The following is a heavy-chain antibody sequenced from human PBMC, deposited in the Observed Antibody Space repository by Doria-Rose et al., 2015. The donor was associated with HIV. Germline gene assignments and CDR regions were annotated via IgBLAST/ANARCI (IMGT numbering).Heavy chain of an antibody. Sequence: QVQLQPWDAGLLKPSETLSLTCAVYGGSFSGYYWTWIRQSPGKGLEWIGEINHGGSTNYNPSLKSRVAISLDMSKTQFSLKVTSVTAADTAVYYCARGPSDFGDYVAFQHWGQGTLVTVSS. J-gene: IGHJ1*01. CDR2: INHGGST. V-gene: IGHV4-34*01. D-gene: IGHD4-17*01. CDR1: GGSFSGYY. CDR3: ARGPSDFGDYVAFQH.